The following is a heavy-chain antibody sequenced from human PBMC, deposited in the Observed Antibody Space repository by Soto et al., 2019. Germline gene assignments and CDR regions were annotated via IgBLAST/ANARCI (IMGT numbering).Heavy chain of an antibody. CDR2: TYYRSKWYN. CDR3: ARDPSITMVRGVITNYYGMDV. Sequence: PSQTLSLTCAISGDSVSSNSAAWNWIRQSPSRGLEWLGRTYYRSKWYNDYAVSVKSRITINPDTSKNQFSLQLNSVTPEDTAVYYCARDPSITMVRGVITNYYGMDVWGQGTTVTVSS. D-gene: IGHD3-10*01. V-gene: IGHV6-1*01. J-gene: IGHJ6*02. CDR1: GDSVSSNSAA.